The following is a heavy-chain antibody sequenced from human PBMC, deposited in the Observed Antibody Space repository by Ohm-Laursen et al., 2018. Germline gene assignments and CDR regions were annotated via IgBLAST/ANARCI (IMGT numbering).Heavy chain of an antibody. CDR2: MNPNSGNT. D-gene: IGHD1/OR15-1a*01. J-gene: IGHJ5*02. CDR3: ARGTPTGYNWNSGGWFDP. Sequence: ASVKVSCNASGYTFTSYDINWVRQATGQGLEWMGWMNPNSGNTGYARKFQGRVTMTRNTSISTAYMELSSLRSEDTAVYYCARGTPTGYNWNSGGWFDPWGQGTLVTVSS. CDR1: GYTFTSYD. V-gene: IGHV1-8*01.